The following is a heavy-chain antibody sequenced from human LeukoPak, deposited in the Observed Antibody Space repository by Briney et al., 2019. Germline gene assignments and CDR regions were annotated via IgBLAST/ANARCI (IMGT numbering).Heavy chain of an antibody. CDR2: ISAYNGNT. Sequence: ASVKVSCKASGYTFTSYGISWVRQAPGQGLEWMGWISAYNGNTNYAQKLQGRVTMTTDTSTSTAYMELRSLRSDDTAVYYCARAGNISTGYYLGNWFDPWGQGTLVTVSS. V-gene: IGHV1-18*01. CDR1: GYTFTSYG. CDR3: ARAGNISTGYYLGNWFDP. D-gene: IGHD3-9*01. J-gene: IGHJ5*02.